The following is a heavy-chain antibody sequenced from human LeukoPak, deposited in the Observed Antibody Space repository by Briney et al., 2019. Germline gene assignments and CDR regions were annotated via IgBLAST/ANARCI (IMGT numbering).Heavy chain of an antibody. CDR2: VDHTGST. V-gene: IGHV4-59*01. Sequence: PSETLSLTCSVSDDSITMYYWTWIRQPPGKGLEWIGYVDHTGSTNLNPSLNGRVSISRDTTNNLFSLRLRSVTAADTAVYFCARGRVSSSTWYSTYYYYFYMDVWGKGTTVTVSS. D-gene: IGHD1-1*01. CDR3: ARGRVSSSTWYSTYYYYFYMDV. J-gene: IGHJ6*03. CDR1: DDSITMYY.